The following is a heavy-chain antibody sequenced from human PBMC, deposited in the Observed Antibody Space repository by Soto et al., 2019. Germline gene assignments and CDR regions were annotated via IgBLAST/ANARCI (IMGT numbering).Heavy chain of an antibody. J-gene: IGHJ5*02. V-gene: IGHV1-3*01. D-gene: IGHD3-3*01. CDR1: GYTFTSYA. CDR3: ARSRFLEWLMPVGWFDP. Sequence: ASVKVSCKASGYTFTSYAMHWVRQAPGQRLEWMGWINAGNGNTKYSQKFQGRVTITRDTSASTAYMELSSLRSEDTAVYYCARSRFLEWLMPVGWFDPWGQGTLVTVSS. CDR2: INAGNGNT.